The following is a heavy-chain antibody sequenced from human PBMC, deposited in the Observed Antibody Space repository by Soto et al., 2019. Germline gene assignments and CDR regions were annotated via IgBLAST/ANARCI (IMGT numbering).Heavy chain of an antibody. D-gene: IGHD7-27*01. CDR3: ARAGAKLGIDY. CDR1: GGSISSGGYS. Sequence: PSETLSLTCAASGGSISSGGYSWSWIRQPPGKGLEWIGYIYHGGSTYYNPSLKSRVTISVDRSKNQFSLKLSSVTAADTAVYYCARAGAKLGIDYWGQGTLVTVSS. V-gene: IGHV4-30-2*01. J-gene: IGHJ4*02. CDR2: IYHGGST.